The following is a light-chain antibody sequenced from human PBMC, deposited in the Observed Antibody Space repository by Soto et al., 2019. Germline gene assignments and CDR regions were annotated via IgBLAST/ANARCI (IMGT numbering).Light chain of an antibody. CDR3: QQYKSYSMYT. CDR1: QSISSW. Sequence: DIQMTQSPSTLSASVGDRVTITCRASQSISSWLAWYQQKPGKAPKLLIYDASSLESGVPSRFSGSGSGTEFTLTISSLQPXXXXXYYCQQYKSYSMYTFGQGTKLEIK. V-gene: IGKV1-5*01. J-gene: IGKJ2*01. CDR2: DAS.